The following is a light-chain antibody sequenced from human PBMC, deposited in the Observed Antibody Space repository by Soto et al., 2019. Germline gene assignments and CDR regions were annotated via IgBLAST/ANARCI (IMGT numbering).Light chain of an antibody. CDR1: ERVNDW. CDR3: QEYNSSSWT. V-gene: IGKV1-5*03. Sequence: DIQMTQSPSTLSASVGDRVTITCRASERVNDWLAWYQQKPGKAPNLLIYKVSNLESGVPSRFSGSGSGTEFTLTISSLQPDDFATYYCQEYNSSSWTFGQGTKVEIK. J-gene: IGKJ1*01. CDR2: KVS.